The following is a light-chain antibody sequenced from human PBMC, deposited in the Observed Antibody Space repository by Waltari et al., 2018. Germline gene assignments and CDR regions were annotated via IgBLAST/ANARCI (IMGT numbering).Light chain of an antibody. CDR2: WSS. J-gene: IGKJ2*01. CDR3: QQYFSTPYT. CDR1: QSVLYSSNNKNY. Sequence: DIVMTQSPDSLAVSLGERATTNCKSSQSVLYSSNNKNYLAWFQQKPGQPPQLLIYWSSTRESGVPDRFSGSGSGTDFTLTISSLQAEDVAVYYCQQYFSTPYTFGQGTKLEIK. V-gene: IGKV4-1*01.